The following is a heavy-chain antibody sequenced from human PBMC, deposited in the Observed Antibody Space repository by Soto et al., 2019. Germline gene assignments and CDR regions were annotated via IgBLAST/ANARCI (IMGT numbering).Heavy chain of an antibody. CDR3: ARDRVYYYDNSGYYNFDY. Sequence: QVQLVESGGGVVQPGRSLRVSCAASGFTFSNYAMHWVRQAPGKGLEWVAVVSYDGSKQFYADSVEGRFTISRDSSKSTLYLHMDNLRDEDTAEYYCARDRVYYYDNSGYYNFDYWGQGTLVTVSS. CDR2: VSYDGSKQ. V-gene: IGHV3-30-3*01. D-gene: IGHD3-22*01. CDR1: GFTFSNYA. J-gene: IGHJ4*02.